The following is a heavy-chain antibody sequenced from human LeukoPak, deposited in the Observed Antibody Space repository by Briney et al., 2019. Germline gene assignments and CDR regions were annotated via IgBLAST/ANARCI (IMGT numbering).Heavy chain of an antibody. CDR2: ISAYNGNT. J-gene: IGHJ4*02. D-gene: IGHD4-17*01. CDR3: ARSDTVTFFDY. CDR1: GYTFTSYG. V-gene: IGHV1-18*01. Sequence: ASVKVSCKASGYTFTSYGISWVRQAPGQGLEWMGWISAYNGNTNYAQKLQGRVTMTTDTSTSTACMELRSLRSDDTAVYYCARSDTVTFFDYWGQGTLVTVSS.